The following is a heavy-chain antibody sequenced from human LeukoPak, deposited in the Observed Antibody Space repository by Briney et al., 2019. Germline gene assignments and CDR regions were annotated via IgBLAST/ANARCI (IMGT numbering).Heavy chain of an antibody. CDR3: AKDRHSSGWYAYGFDY. CDR2: ISWNSGSI. V-gene: IGHV3-9*01. D-gene: IGHD6-19*01. Sequence: GGSLRLSCAASGFTFDDYAMHWVRQAPGKGLEWVSGISWNSGSIGYADSVKGRFTISRDNAKNSLYLQMNSLRAEDTALYYCAKDRHSSGWYAYGFDYWGQGTLVTVSS. J-gene: IGHJ4*02. CDR1: GFTFDDYA.